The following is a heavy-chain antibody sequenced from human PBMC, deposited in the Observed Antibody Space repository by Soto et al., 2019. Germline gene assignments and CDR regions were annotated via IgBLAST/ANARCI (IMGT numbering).Heavy chain of an antibody. CDR2: ISSSSSTI. Sequence: GGSLRLSCAASGLTFSSYSMNWVRQAQGKGLEWVSYISSSSSTIYYADSVKGRFTISRDNVKNSLYLQMNSLRDEDTAVYYCARDPMVRGLPDYYYGMDVWGQGTTVTVSS. J-gene: IGHJ6*02. CDR1: GLTFSSYS. CDR3: ARDPMVRGLPDYYYGMDV. D-gene: IGHD3-10*01. V-gene: IGHV3-48*02.